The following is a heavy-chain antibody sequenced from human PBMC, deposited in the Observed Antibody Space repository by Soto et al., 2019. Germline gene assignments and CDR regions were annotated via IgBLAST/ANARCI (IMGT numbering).Heavy chain of an antibody. CDR3: ARDGYYYDSSGPVLYYGMDV. J-gene: IGHJ6*02. CDR1: GYTFTSYG. CDR2: ISAYNGNT. Sequence: QVQLVQSGAEVKKPGASVKVSCKASGYTFTSYGISWVRQAPGQGLEWMGWISAYNGNTNYAQKLQGRVTMTTDTSTSTAYTELRSLGSDDTAVYYCARDGYYYDSSGPVLYYGMDVWGQGTTVTVSS. V-gene: IGHV1-18*01. D-gene: IGHD3-22*01.